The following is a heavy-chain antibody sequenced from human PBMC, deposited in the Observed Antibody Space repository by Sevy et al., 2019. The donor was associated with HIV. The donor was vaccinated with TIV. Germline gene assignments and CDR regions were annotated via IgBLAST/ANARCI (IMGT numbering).Heavy chain of an antibody. CDR2: INHSGST. D-gene: IGHD2-15*01. V-gene: IGHV4-34*01. Sequence: SETLSLTCAVYGGSFSGYYWSWIRQPPGKGLEWIGEINHSGSTNYNPSLKSRVTISVDTSKNQFSLKLSSVTAADTAVYYCASDRYCSGSSCYSRPYYYYYGMDVWGQGTTVTVSS. CDR3: ASDRYCSGSSCYSRPYYYYYGMDV. J-gene: IGHJ6*02. CDR1: GGSFSGYY.